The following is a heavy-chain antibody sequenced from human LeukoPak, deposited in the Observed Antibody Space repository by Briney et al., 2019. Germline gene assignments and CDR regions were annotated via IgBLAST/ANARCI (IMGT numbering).Heavy chain of an antibody. CDR3: ARDLPMVRGVTNAFDI. Sequence: SETLSLTCAVSGGSISSGGYSWSWIRQPPGKGLEWIGYIYYSGSTNYNPSLKSRVTISVDTSKNQFSLKLSSVTAADTAVYYCARDLPMVRGVTNAFDIWGQGTMVTVSS. CDR2: IYYSGST. D-gene: IGHD3-10*01. J-gene: IGHJ3*02. CDR1: GGSISSGGYS. V-gene: IGHV4-61*08.